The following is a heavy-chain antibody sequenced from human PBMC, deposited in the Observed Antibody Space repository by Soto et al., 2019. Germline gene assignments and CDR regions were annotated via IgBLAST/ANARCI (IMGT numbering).Heavy chain of an antibody. D-gene: IGHD3-22*01. CDR1: GGSISSYY. J-gene: IGHJ4*02. CDR3: ARGVAIRAYDSSGYIFDY. Sequence: LSLTCTVSGGSISSYYWSWIRQPPGKGLEWIGYIYYSGSTNYNPSLKSRVTISVDTSKNQFSLKLSSVTAADTAVYYCARGVAIRAYDSSGYIFDYWGQGTLVTVSS. V-gene: IGHV4-59*01. CDR2: IYYSGST.